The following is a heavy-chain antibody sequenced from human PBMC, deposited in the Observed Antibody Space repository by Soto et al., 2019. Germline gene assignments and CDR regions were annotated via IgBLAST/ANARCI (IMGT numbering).Heavy chain of an antibody. Sequence: SETLSLTCTVSGCSISSYYWGWIRQPPGKGLEWIGYIYNSASTNYNPSLQSRVTISVDTSKKQFSLKLNSVTAADTAVYYCASGMADDHLHYY. V-gene: IGHV4-59*01. CDR3: ASGMADDHLHYY. D-gene: IGHD1-1*01. CDR1: GCSISSYY. J-gene: IGHJ6*01. CDR2: IYNSAST.